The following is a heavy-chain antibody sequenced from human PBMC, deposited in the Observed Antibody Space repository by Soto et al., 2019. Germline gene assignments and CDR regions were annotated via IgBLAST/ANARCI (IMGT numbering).Heavy chain of an antibody. D-gene: IGHD6-19*01. J-gene: IGHJ4*02. V-gene: IGHV4-31*03. Sequence: PSETLSLTCTVSGGSISSGGYYWSWIRQHPGKGLEWIGYIYYSGSTYYNPSLKSRVTISVDTSKNQFSLKLSSVTAADTAVYYCARVSPSYSTGWYYFDYWGQGTLVTVSS. CDR1: GGSISSGGYY. CDR3: ARVSPSYSTGWYYFDY. CDR2: IYYSGST.